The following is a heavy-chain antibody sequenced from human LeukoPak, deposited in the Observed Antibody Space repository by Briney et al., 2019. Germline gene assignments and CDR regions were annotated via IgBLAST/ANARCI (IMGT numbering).Heavy chain of an antibody. CDR2: ISYDGSNK. Sequence: GGSLRLSCAAYGFTFSSYGMHWVRQAPGKGLEWVAVISYDGSNKYYADSVKGRFTISRDNSKNTLYLQMNSLRAEDTAVYYCAKDAALGGGYYYDSSGIDYWGQGTLVTVSS. J-gene: IGHJ4*02. V-gene: IGHV3-30*18. CDR3: AKDAALGGGYYYDSSGIDY. D-gene: IGHD3-22*01. CDR1: GFTFSSYG.